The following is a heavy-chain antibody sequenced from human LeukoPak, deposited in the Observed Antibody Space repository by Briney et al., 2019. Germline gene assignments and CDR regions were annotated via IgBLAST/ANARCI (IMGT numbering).Heavy chain of an antibody. D-gene: IGHD1-7*01. V-gene: IGHV4-34*01. Sequence: SETLSLTCAVYGGSFSGYYWSWIRQPPGKGLEWIGELNHSGSTSYNPSLKSRVTISLDTSKNQFSLTLSSVTAADTAVYYCARGGYNWNFPQVAWFDPWGQGTLVTVSS. CDR3: ARGGYNWNFPQVAWFDP. CDR2: LNHSGST. CDR1: GGSFSGYY. J-gene: IGHJ5*02.